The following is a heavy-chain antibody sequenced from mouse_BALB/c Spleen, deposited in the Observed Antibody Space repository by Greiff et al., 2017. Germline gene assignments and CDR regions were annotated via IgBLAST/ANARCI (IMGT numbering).Heavy chain of an antibody. V-gene: IGHV5-12-2*01. D-gene: IGHD3-1*01. J-gene: IGHJ4*01. CDR3: ARGLTDYAMDY. Sequence: EVQVVESGGGLVQPGGSLKLSCAASGFTFSSYTMSWVRQTPEKRLEWVAYISNGGGSTYYPDTVTGRFTISRDNAKNTLYLEMSSLRSEDTAMYYCARGLTDYAMDYWGQGTSVTVSS. CDR1: GFTFSSYT. CDR2: ISNGGGST.